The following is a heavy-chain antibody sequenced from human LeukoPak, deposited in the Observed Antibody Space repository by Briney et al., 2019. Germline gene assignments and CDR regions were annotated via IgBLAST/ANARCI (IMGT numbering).Heavy chain of an antibody. CDR2: ITVNGGGI. CDR1: GFTINIYA. J-gene: IGHJ3*01. V-gene: IGHV3-23*01. D-gene: IGHD4-17*01. CDR3: AKDPNGDYVGAFDG. Sequence: PGGSLRLSCAPSGFTINIYAMTWVHQAPGKGLEWVSSITVNGGGISYADSVKGRFTISGDNSKNTLYLQMNSLRAEDTAVYYCAKDPNGDYVGAFDGWDQGTRVTVSS.